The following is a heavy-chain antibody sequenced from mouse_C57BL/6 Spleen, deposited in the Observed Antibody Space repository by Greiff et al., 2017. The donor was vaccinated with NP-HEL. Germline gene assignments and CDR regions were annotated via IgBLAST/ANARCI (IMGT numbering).Heavy chain of an antibody. D-gene: IGHD3-1*01. J-gene: IGHJ3*01. CDR3: AGSGYATWFAY. Sequence: VQLQESGAELARPGASVKMSCKASGYTFTSYTMHWVKQRPGQGLEWIGYINPSSGYTKYNQKFKDKATLTADKSSSTAYMQLSSLTSEDSAVYYCAGSGYATWFAYWGQGTLVTVSA. V-gene: IGHV1-4*01. CDR2: INPSSGYT. CDR1: GYTFTSYT.